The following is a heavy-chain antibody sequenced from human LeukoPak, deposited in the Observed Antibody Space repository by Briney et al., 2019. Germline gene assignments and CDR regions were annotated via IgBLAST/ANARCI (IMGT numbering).Heavy chain of an antibody. CDR2: IKSKTDGGTT. Sequence: GGSLRLSRAASGFIFSNVWMSWVRQAPGKGLEWVGLIKSKTDGGTTDYAAPVKGRFTISRDDSKNTLYLQMNSLKTEDTAVYYCTLYLGSWGRGTLVTVSS. J-gene: IGHJ4*02. CDR1: GFIFSNVW. CDR3: TLYLGS. V-gene: IGHV3-15*01.